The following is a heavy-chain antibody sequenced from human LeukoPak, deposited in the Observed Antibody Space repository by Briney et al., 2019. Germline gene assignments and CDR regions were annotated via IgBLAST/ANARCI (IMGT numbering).Heavy chain of an antibody. CDR3: ARDQSDPGRVDI. CDR2: IYSGGNT. J-gene: IGHJ3*02. V-gene: IGHV3-66*01. CDR1: GFTVSSYY. Sequence: GGSLRLSCAASGFTVSSYYMNWVRQAPGKGLEWVSVIYSGGNTYYADSVKGRFTISRDNSKNTLYLQMNSLRAEDTAVYYCARDQSDPGRVDIWGHGTMVTVSS. D-gene: IGHD2-21*02.